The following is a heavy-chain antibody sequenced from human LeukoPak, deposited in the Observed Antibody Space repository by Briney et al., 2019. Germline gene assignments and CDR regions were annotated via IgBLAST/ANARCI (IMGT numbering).Heavy chain of an antibody. D-gene: IGHD3-22*01. V-gene: IGHV1-18*01. CDR1: GYTFTSYG. CDR2: ISAYNGNT. CDR3: ARATNSNYYDSSGYSDY. J-gene: IGHJ4*02. Sequence: GASVKVSCKASGYTFTSYGISWVRQAPGQGLEWMGWISAYNGNTNYAQKLQGRVTMTTDTSTSTAYMELRSLRSDDTAVYYCARATNSNYYDSSGYSDYWGQGTLVTVSS.